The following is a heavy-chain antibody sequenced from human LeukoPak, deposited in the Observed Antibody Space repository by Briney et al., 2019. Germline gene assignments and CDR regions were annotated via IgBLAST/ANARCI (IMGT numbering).Heavy chain of an antibody. CDR1: GGSISSYY. V-gene: IGHV4-59*12. Sequence: SETLSLTCTVSGGSISSYYWSWIRQPPGKGLEWIGYIYYSGSTNYNPSLKSRVTISVDTSKNQFSLKLSSLTAADTAVYYCARRLAMAGTLPDYWGQGVLVTVSS. D-gene: IGHD6-19*01. J-gene: IGHJ4*02. CDR2: IYYSGST. CDR3: ARRLAMAGTLPDY.